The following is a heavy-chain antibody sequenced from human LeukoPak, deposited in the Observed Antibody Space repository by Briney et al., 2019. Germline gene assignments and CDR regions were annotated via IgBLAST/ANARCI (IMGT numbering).Heavy chain of an antibody. CDR3: ARTFGRGPRYFDL. J-gene: IGHJ2*01. CDR2: IYYSGST. V-gene: IGHV4-59*01. CDR1: GVSISSYY. Sequence: SETLSLTCNVAGVSISSYYWSWIRQPPGKGLEWIGYIYYSGSTNSNSSLKSRVTTSVDTSKNQFSLKLSSVTAADTAVYYCARTFGRGPRYFDLWGRGTLVTVSP. D-gene: IGHD3-16*01.